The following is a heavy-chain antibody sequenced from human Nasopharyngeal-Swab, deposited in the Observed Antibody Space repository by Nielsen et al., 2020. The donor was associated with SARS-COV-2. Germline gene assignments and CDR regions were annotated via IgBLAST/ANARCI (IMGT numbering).Heavy chain of an antibody. J-gene: IGHJ4*02. CDR1: GGSFSGCY. V-gene: IGHV4-34*01. CDR3: ARVKYYYGWDDY. CDR2: INHSGST. Sequence: SETLSLTCAVYGGSFSGCYWSWIRQPPGKGLEWIGEINHSGSTNYNPSLKSRVTISVDTSKNQFSLKLSSVTAADTAVYYCARVKYYYGWDDYWGQGTLVTVSS. D-gene: IGHD3-10*01.